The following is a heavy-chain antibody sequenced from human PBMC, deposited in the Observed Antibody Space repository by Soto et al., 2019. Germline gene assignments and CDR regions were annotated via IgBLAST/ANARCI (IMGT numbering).Heavy chain of an antibody. CDR2: IYYTGST. CDR1: GGSVSSGHYY. Sequence: QVQLQESGPGLVKPSETLSLTCIVFGGSVSSGHYYWSWLRQPPGKGLEWIGYIYYTGSTYYNLSLKSRVTISVDMSKNQFSLKLSSVTAADTAVYYCARENHGDYDYWSQGTLVTVSS. J-gene: IGHJ4*02. CDR3: ARENHGDYDY. V-gene: IGHV4-61*01. D-gene: IGHD4-17*01.